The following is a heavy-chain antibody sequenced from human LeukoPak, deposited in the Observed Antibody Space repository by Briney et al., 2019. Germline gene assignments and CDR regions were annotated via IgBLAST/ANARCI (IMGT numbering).Heavy chain of an antibody. CDR1: GFTFSSYG. CDR3: AMFSHPQWFGEFRY. D-gene: IGHD3-10*01. V-gene: IGHV3-30*03. J-gene: IGHJ4*02. Sequence: GGSLRLSCAASGFTFSSYGMHWVRQAPGKGLEWVAVISYDGSNKYYADSVKGRFTISRDNSKNTLYLQMNSLRAEDTAVYYCAMFSHPQWFGEFRYWGQGTLVTVSS. CDR2: ISYDGSNK.